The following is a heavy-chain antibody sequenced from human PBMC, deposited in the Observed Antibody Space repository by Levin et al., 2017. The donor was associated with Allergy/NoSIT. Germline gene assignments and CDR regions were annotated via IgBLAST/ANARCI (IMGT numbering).Heavy chain of an antibody. J-gene: IGHJ3*02. D-gene: IGHD4-23*01. CDR2: ISSSSSYI. CDR3: ANYGGNDAFDI. V-gene: IGHV3-21*01. Sequence: ETLSLTCAASGFTFSSYSMNWVRQAPGKGLEWVSSISSSSSYIYYADSVKGRFTISRGNAKNSLYLQMNSLRAEDTAVYYCANYGGNDAFDIWGQGTMVTVSS. CDR1: GFTFSSYS.